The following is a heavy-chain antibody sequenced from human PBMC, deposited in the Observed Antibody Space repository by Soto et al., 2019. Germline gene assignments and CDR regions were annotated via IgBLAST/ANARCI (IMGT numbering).Heavy chain of an antibody. CDR1: EFAFSSYW. CDR3: ARGGQSGTGDY. D-gene: IGHD1-7*01. J-gene: IGHJ4*02. Sequence: EVQLVESGGDLVQPGGSLRLSCAASEFAFSSYWMSWVRQAPGKGLEWVANKKEDGSEKSYVDSVKGRFTISRDNAKNFLYLQMNGLRDEDTAVYYCARGGQSGTGDYWGQGTLVTVSS. V-gene: IGHV3-7*01. CDR2: KKEDGSEK.